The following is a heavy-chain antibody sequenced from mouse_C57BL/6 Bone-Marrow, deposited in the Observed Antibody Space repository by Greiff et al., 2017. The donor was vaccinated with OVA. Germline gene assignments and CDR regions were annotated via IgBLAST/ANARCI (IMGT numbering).Heavy chain of an antibody. J-gene: IGHJ2*01. V-gene: IGHV1-76*01. Sequence: VQLQQSGAELVRPGASVTLSCKASGYTFTDYYINWVKQRPGQGLEWIARIYPGSGNTYYNEKFKGKATLTAEKSSSTAYMQLSSLTSEDSAVYFCAIYYYGDYWGQGTTLSVSS. CDR1: GYTFTDYY. D-gene: IGHD1-1*01. CDR3: AIYYYGDY. CDR2: IYPGSGNT.